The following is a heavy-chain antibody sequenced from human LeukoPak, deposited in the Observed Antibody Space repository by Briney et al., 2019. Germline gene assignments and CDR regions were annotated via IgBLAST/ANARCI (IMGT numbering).Heavy chain of an antibody. Sequence: SATLSLTCTVSGGSISTYHWNWIRQHAGKGLEWIGRIQNSDTNYNPSLKSRVIISVDTSKKQFSLKLSSVTAADTAVYYCARRTDSGSYNWFDHWGQGTLVTVSS. CDR3: ARRTDSGSYNWFDH. D-gene: IGHD1-26*01. V-gene: IGHV4-4*07. CDR1: GGSISTYH. J-gene: IGHJ5*02. CDR2: IQNSDT.